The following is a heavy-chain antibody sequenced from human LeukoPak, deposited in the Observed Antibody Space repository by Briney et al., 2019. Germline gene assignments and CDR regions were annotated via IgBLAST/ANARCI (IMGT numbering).Heavy chain of an antibody. J-gene: IGHJ4*02. CDR2: FDPEDGET. CDR1: GYTLTELS. V-gene: IGHV1-24*01. D-gene: IGHD4-23*01. CDR3: ATGLGYGGNSADY. Sequence: PSASVKVSSKVSGYTLTELSMHWVRQAPGKGLEWMGGFDPEDGETIYAQKFQGRVTMTEDTSTDTAYMELSSLRSEDTAVYYCATGLGYGGNSADYWGQGTLVTVSS.